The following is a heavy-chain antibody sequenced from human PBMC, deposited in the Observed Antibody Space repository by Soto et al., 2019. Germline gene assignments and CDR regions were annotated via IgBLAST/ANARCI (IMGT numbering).Heavy chain of an antibody. Sequence: HVQLVQSGAEVKKPGSSVKVSCKASGGTFSTYPISWVRQAPGQGFEWMGGIVPIIGTANYAQKFQGRVTITADESTSTAYMELSSLSSEDTAVYFCARDQGSGWYYFEYWGQGTLVTVSS. CDR3: ARDQGSGWYYFEY. CDR2: IVPIIGTA. V-gene: IGHV1-69*12. CDR1: GGTFSTYP. D-gene: IGHD6-19*01. J-gene: IGHJ4*02.